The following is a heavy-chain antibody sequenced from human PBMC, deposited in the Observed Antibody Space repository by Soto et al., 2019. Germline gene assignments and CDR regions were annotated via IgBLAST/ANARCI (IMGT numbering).Heavy chain of an antibody. Sequence: PSETLSLTCAVSGGSISSGGYSWSWIRQPPGKGLEWIGYIYHSGSTYYNPSLKSRVTISVDRSKNQFSLKLSSVTAADTAVNYCAREDTDRAFDIWGQGTMVTVSS. D-gene: IGHD5-18*01. V-gene: IGHV4-30-2*01. CDR1: GGSISSGGYS. J-gene: IGHJ3*02. CDR2: IYHSGST. CDR3: AREDTDRAFDI.